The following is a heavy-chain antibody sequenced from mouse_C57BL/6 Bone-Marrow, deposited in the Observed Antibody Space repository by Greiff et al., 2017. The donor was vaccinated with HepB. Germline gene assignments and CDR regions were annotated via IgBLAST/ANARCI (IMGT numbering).Heavy chain of an antibody. V-gene: IGHV5-16*01. CDR1: GFTFSDYY. CDR2: INYDGSST. D-gene: IGHD1-1*01. CDR3: ARAIYYYGSSYEGYAMDY. J-gene: IGHJ4*01. Sequence: EVQLVESEGGLVQPGSSMKLSCTASGFTFSDYYMAWVRQVPEKGLEWVANINYDGSSTYYLDSLKSRFIISRDNAKNILYLQMSSLKSEDTATYYCARAIYYYGSSYEGYAMDYWGQGTSVTVSS.